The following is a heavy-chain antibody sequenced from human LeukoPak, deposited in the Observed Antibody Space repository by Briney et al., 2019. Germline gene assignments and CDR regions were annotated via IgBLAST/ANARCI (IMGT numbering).Heavy chain of an antibody. D-gene: IGHD2-15*01. Sequence: SETLSLTCTVSGYSISSGYYWGWIRQPPGKGLEWIGSIYHSGSTYYNPSLKSRVTISVDTSKNQFSLKLSSVTAADTAVYYCARDCSGGSCYPTDAFDIWGQGTMVTVSS. CDR3: ARDCSGGSCYPTDAFDI. V-gene: IGHV4-38-2*02. CDR1: GYSISSGYY. J-gene: IGHJ3*02. CDR2: IYHSGST.